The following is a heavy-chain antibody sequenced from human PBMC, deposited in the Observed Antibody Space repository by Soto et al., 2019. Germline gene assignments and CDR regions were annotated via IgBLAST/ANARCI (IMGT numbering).Heavy chain of an antibody. Sequence: SETLSLTCTVSGGSISSSSYYWGWIRQPPGKGREWIGSIYYSGSTYYNPSLKSRVTISVDTSKNQFSLKLSSVTAADTAVYYCASFGVWVPAATHHHKYTGYDYMEHWGQEALVTVS. CDR1: GGSISSSSYY. J-gene: IGHJ4*02. D-gene: IGHD5-12*01. CDR2: IYYSGST. CDR3: ASFGVWVPAATHHHKYTGYDYMEH. V-gene: IGHV4-39*01.